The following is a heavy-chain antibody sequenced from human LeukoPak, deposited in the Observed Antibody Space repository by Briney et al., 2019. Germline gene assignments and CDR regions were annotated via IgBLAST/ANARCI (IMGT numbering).Heavy chain of an antibody. Sequence: PGGSLRLSCAASGFTFSDYAMNWVRQAPGKGLQWVSTLSGGGGSTFCADSVKGRFTISRDNAKNSLYLQMNSLRAEDTAVYYCARVYYDILTGYYYGMDVWGQGTTVTVSS. CDR3: ARVYYDILTGYYYGMDV. D-gene: IGHD3-9*01. J-gene: IGHJ6*02. CDR1: GFTFSDYA. V-gene: IGHV3-23*01. CDR2: LSGGGGST.